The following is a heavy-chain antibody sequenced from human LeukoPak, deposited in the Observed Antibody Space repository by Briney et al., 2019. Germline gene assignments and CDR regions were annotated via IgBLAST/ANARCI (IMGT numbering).Heavy chain of an antibody. Sequence: PGGSLRLSCAASGFTVTSNYMSWVRQAPGKGLEWVSVIYSADSAYYADSVRGRFTISRDISKNTLYLQMNSLRAEDTAMYYCARGRPPVDYWGQGTLVTVSS. V-gene: IGHV3-53*01. CDR2: IYSADSA. D-gene: IGHD3-10*01. CDR3: ARGRPPVDY. CDR1: GFTVTSNY. J-gene: IGHJ4*02.